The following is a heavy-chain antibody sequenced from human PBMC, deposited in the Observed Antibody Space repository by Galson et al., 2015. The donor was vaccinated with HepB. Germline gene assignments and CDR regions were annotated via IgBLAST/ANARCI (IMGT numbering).Heavy chain of an antibody. J-gene: IGHJ6*02. CDR2: ISWDGGST. CDR3: AAGAGGIAAAGTSQLYYGMNV. CDR1: GFTFDDYT. Sequence: SLRLSCAASGFTFDDYTMHWVRQAPGKGLEWVSLISWDGGSTYYADSVKGRFTISRDNSKNSLYLQMNSLRTEDTALYYCAAGAGGIAAAGTSQLYYGMNVWGQGTTVTVSS. D-gene: IGHD6-13*01. V-gene: IGHV3-43*01.